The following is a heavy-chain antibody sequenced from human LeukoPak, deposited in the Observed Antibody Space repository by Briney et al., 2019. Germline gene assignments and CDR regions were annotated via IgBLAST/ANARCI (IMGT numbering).Heavy chain of an antibody. D-gene: IGHD2-15*01. J-gene: IGHJ5*02. Sequence: SVKVSCKASGGTFSSYAISWVRQAPGQGLEWLGGIIPIFGTANYAQKFQGRVTITTDESTSTAYMELSSLRSEDTAVYYCARAGRGGSTNWFDPWGQGTLVTVSS. CDR2: IIPIFGTA. CDR3: ARAGRGGSTNWFDP. CDR1: GGTFSSYA. V-gene: IGHV1-69*05.